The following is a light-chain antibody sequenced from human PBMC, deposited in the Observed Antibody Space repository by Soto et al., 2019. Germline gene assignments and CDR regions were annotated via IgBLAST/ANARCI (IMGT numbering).Light chain of an antibody. V-gene: IGLV1-44*01. CDR3: AAWDDTLNGWV. Sequence: QPVLTQPPSAXXXPGQRVTISCSGSSSNIASNTVNWYQQVPGTAPKLLIYSDNQRPSGVPDRFSGSKSGTSASLAISGLQSEDEADYYCAAWDDTLNGWVFGGGTKVTVL. CDR2: SDN. J-gene: IGLJ3*02. CDR1: SSNIASNT.